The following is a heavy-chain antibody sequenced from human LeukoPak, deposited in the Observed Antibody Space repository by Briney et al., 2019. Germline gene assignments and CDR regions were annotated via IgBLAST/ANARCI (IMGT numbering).Heavy chain of an antibody. D-gene: IGHD6-13*01. V-gene: IGHV1-8*03. Sequence: ASVKVSCKASGYTFTSYDINWVRQATGQGLEWMGWMNPNSGNTGYAQKFQGRVTITRNTSISTAYMELSSLRSEDTAVYYCARVGPYGHSSSWSMGSYYYYYYMDVWGKGTTVTVSS. CDR2: MNPNSGNT. CDR1: GYTFTSYD. J-gene: IGHJ6*03. CDR3: ARVGPYGHSSSWSMGSYYYYYYMDV.